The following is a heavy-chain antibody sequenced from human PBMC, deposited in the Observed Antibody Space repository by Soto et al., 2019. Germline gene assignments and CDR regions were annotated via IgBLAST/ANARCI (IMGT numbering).Heavy chain of an antibody. J-gene: IGHJ6*02. CDR1: GNILVNFG. V-gene: IGHV1-18*01. Sequence: QVQLVQSGDEVRKPGSSVKVSCKASGNILVNFGMAGGRKAPGQGLEWMGWISPYSGNTHYASKVQGRLTMTTDTSTSTAYMDLGSLTSDDTAVYYCAMVDNYVTPTPQDVWGQGTTVTVSS. CDR3: AMVDNYVTPTPQDV. D-gene: IGHD3-16*01. CDR2: ISPYSGNT.